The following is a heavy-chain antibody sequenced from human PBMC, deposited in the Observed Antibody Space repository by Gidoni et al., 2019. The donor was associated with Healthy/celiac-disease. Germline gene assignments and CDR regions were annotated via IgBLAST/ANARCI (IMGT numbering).Heavy chain of an antibody. Sequence: CAASGFTFSSYSMNWVRQAPGKGLEWVSSISSSSSYIYYADSVKGRFTISRDNAKNSLYLQMNSLRAEDTAVYYCASFRTSSGYSSGHVDYWGQGTLVTVSS. D-gene: IGHD6-19*01. V-gene: IGHV3-21*01. CDR2: ISSSSSYI. J-gene: IGHJ4*02. CDR3: ASFRTSSGYSSGHVDY. CDR1: GFTFSSYS.